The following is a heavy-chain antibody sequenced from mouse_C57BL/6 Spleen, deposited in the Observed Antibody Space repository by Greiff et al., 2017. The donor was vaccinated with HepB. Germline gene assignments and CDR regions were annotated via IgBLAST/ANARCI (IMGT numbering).Heavy chain of an antibody. CDR1: GFNIKDDY. Sequence: EVQLQQSGAELVRPGASVKLSCTASGFNIKDDYMHWVKQRPEQGLEWIGWIDPENGDTEYASKFQGKATITADTSSNTAYLQLSSLTSEDTAVYYCTTGYGSSYPYYYAMDYWGQGTSVTVSS. CDR3: TTGYGSSYPYYYAMDY. D-gene: IGHD1-1*01. V-gene: IGHV14-4*01. J-gene: IGHJ4*01. CDR2: IDPENGDT.